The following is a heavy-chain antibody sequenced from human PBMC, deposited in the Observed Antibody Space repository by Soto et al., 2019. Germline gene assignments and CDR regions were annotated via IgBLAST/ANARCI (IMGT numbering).Heavy chain of an antibody. CDR3: TRRVERIVVVPAAIPRGLGRESAANYYGMDV. V-gene: IGHV3-73*02. J-gene: IGHJ6*02. CDR2: IRSKANSYAT. CDR1: GFTCSGSA. Sequence: EVQLVESGGGLVQPGGSLKLSCAASGFTCSGSAMHWVRQASGKGLEWVGRIRSKANSYATAYAASVKGRFTISRDDSKNTAYLQMNSLKTEDTVVYYCTRRVERIVVVPAAIPRGLGRESAANYYGMDVWGQGTTVTVSS. D-gene: IGHD2-2*02.